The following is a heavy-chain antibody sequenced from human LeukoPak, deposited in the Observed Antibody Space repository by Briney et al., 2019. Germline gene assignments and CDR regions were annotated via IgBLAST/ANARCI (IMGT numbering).Heavy chain of an antibody. J-gene: IGHJ4*02. D-gene: IGHD3-22*01. V-gene: IGHV3-23*01. CDR1: GFTFSSYA. CDR2: ISGSGGST. CDR3: AKVQEDYYDSSGYYYVSPRDFDY. Sequence: GGSLRLSCAASGFTFSSYAMSWVRQAPGKGLEWVSTISGSGGSTYYADSVKGRFTISRDNSKNTLYLQMNSLRAEDTAVYYCAKVQEDYYDSSGYYYVSPRDFDYWGQGTLVTVSS.